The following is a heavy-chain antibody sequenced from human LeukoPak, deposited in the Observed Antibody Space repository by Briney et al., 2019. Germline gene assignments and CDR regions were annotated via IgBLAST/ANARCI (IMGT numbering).Heavy chain of an antibody. Sequence: PSETLSLTCTGSGGSISSYYWSWIRQPPGKGLEWIGFIYYSGSTNYNPSLKSRVTISVDTSKNQFSQKLSSVTAADTAVYYCARGRSYGSGRRTFHYLGQGTLVTVSS. J-gene: IGHJ4*02. D-gene: IGHD3-10*01. V-gene: IGHV4-59*12. CDR3: ARGRSYGSGRRTFHY. CDR2: IYYSGST. CDR1: GGSISSYY.